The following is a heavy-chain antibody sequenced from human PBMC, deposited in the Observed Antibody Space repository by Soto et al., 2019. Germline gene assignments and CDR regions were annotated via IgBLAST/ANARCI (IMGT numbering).Heavy chain of an antibody. J-gene: IGHJ4*02. CDR3: ATYSSSWQRRIDY. Sequence: SETLSLTCTVSGGSISASSYYWGRIRQPPGKGLEWIGSMDYSGSTYYNPSLKSRVTISVDTSKNQFSLKLSSLTAADTAVYYCATYSSSWQRRIDYWGQGTLVTVSS. CDR1: GGSISASSYY. CDR2: MDYSGST. V-gene: IGHV4-39*01. D-gene: IGHD6-13*01.